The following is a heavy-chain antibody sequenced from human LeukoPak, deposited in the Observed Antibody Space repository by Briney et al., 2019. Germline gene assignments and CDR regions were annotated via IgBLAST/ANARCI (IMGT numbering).Heavy chain of an antibody. CDR3: AAEGRIAAEVAFDI. CDR1: GFTFSSDG. V-gene: IGHV3-30*02. CDR2: IQYGGSNK. J-gene: IGHJ3*02. D-gene: IGHD6-13*01. Sequence: GGSLRLSCAASGFTFSSDGMHWVRQAPGKGLEWVAFIQYGGSNKKYADAVKGRFTISRDNSKNTLYLQMNSLRAEDTAVYYCAAEGRIAAEVAFDIWGQGTMVTASS.